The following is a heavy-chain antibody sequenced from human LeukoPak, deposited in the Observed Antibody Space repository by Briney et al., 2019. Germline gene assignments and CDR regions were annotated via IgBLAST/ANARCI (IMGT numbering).Heavy chain of an antibody. Sequence: PSKTLSLTCAVSGYSISSGYYWGWIRQPPGKGLEWIGSIYHSGSTYYNPSLKSRVTISVDTSKNQFSLKLSSVTAADTAVYYCARPRVGATTYFDYWGQGTLVTVSS. CDR1: GYSISSGYY. V-gene: IGHV4-38-2*01. D-gene: IGHD1-26*01. CDR2: IYHSGST. J-gene: IGHJ4*02. CDR3: ARPRVGATTYFDY.